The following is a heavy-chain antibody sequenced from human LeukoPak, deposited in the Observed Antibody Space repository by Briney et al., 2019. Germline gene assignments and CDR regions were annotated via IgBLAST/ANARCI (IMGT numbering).Heavy chain of an antibody. V-gene: IGHV4-59*08. CDR2: IYYSGST. CDR1: GGSISSYY. Sequence: PSETLSLTCTVSGGSISSYYWSWIRQPPGKGLEWIGYIYYSGSTNYNPSLKSRVTISVDTSKNQFSLKLSSVTAADTAVYYCARDLYGGNPWPFGYWGQGTLVTVSS. J-gene: IGHJ4*02. D-gene: IGHD4-17*01. CDR3: ARDLYGGNPWPFGY.